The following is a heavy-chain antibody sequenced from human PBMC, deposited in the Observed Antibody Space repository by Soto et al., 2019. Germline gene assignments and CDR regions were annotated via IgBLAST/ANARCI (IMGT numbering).Heavy chain of an antibody. D-gene: IGHD4-17*01. J-gene: IGHJ6*02. Sequence: VQLLESGGGLVQPGGSLRLSCAASGFAFGFYELSWVRQAPGKGLEGVSYISTSGDTIYYADSVKGRFTISRDNARNSLYQQMNSLRAEDTAVYYCARDGYGDPYYYYGMDVWGQGTTVTVSS. CDR1: GFAFGFYE. CDR2: ISTSGDTI. CDR3: ARDGYGDPYYYYGMDV. V-gene: IGHV3-48*03.